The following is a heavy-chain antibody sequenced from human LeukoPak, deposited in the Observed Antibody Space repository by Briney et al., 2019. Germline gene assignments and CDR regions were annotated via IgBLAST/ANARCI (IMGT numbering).Heavy chain of an antibody. Sequence: AGGSLRLSCTVSGFSFSGYALHWVRQAPGKGLEWVTLISYDGINKNYADSVKGRFTISRDNSKNTLYLQMNSLRDEDTAVYYCARDRVPYENSHYYWAFDYWGQGTLVTVSS. CDR3: ARDRVPYENSHYYWAFDY. V-gene: IGHV3-30-3*01. J-gene: IGHJ4*02. CDR2: ISYDGINK. D-gene: IGHD3-22*01. CDR1: GFSFSGYA.